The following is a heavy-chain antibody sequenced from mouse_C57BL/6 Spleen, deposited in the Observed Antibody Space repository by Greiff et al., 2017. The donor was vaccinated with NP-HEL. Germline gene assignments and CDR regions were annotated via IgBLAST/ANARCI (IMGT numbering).Heavy chain of an antibody. D-gene: IGHD1-1*01. CDR1: GYTFTSYW. J-gene: IGHJ2*01. CDR2: IDPSDSYT. CDR3: ASGGPYGSSGY. Sequence: QVQLQQPGAELVMPGASVKLSCKASGYTFTSYWMHWVKQRPGQGLEWIGEIDPSDSYTNYNQKFKGKSTLTVDKSSSTAYMQLSSLTSEDSAVDYCASGGPYGSSGYWGQGTTLTVSS. V-gene: IGHV1-69*01.